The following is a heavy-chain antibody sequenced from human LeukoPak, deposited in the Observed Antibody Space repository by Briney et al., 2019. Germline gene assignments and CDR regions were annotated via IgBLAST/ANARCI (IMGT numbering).Heavy chain of an antibody. D-gene: IGHD6-13*01. CDR3: ARENRYSSSQSSRDY. J-gene: IGHJ4*02. V-gene: IGHV3-21*01. CDR1: GFTFSTYN. Sequence: GGSLRLSCAASGFTFSTYNMNWVRQAPGKGLEWVSSISSSSSYIYYADSVKGRFTISRDNAKNSLYLQMNSLRAEDTAVYYCARENRYSSSQSSRDYWGQGTLVTVSS. CDR2: ISSSSSYI.